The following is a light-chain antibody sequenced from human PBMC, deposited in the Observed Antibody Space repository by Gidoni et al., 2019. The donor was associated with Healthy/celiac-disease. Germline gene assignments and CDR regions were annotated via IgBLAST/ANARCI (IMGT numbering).Light chain of an antibody. CDR2: AAS. CDR1: QSISSY. J-gene: IGKJ1*01. V-gene: IGKV1-39*01. Sequence: DIQMTQSPSSLSASVGDRVTITCRASQSISSYINWYQQKPGKATKLLIYAASSLQSGVTSRFSGSGSGTDFTLTISSLQPEDFATYYCQQSYSTPQTFXXXTKVEIK. CDR3: QQSYSTPQT.